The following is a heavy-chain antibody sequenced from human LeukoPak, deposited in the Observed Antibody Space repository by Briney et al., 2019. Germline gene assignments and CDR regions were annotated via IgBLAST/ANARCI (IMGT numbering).Heavy chain of an antibody. CDR3: ARGSAPLYGGNSGGDFQH. CDR1: GGSISSGSYY. Sequence: PSETLSLTCTVSGGSISSGSYYWSWIRQPAGKGLEWIGRIYTSGSTNYNPSLKSRVTISVDTSKNQFSLKLSSVTAADTAVYYCARGSAPLYGGNSGGDFQHWGQGTLVTVSS. D-gene: IGHD4-23*01. J-gene: IGHJ1*01. V-gene: IGHV4-61*02. CDR2: IYTSGST.